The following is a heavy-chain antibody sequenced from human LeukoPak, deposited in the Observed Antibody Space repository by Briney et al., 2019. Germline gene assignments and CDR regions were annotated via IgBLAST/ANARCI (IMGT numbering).Heavy chain of an antibody. V-gene: IGHV4-31*03. CDR1: GGSISSGGYY. CDR3: ARFRGLTMVRGVIPQYYFDY. Sequence: SETLSLTCTVSGGSISSGGYYWSWIRQHPGKGLEWIGYIYYSGSTYYNPSLKSRVTISVDTSKNQFSLKLSSVTAADTAVYYCARFRGLTMVRGVIPQYYFDYWGQGTLVTVSS. CDR2: IYYSGST. J-gene: IGHJ4*02. D-gene: IGHD3-10*01.